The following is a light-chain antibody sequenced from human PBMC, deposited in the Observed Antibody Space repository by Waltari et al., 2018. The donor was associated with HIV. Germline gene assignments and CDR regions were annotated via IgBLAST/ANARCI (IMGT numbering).Light chain of an antibody. CDR1: QNVITN. CDR3: QQYNNWLGT. Sequence: PATLSVSPGERVTLSCRASQNVITNLAWYQQTPGQPPRLLIYGASSRATGIPARFSGGGSGTEFTLTINSLQSEDFTFYYCQQYNNWLGTFGQGTKVEIK. J-gene: IGKJ1*01. V-gene: IGKV3-15*01. CDR2: GAS.